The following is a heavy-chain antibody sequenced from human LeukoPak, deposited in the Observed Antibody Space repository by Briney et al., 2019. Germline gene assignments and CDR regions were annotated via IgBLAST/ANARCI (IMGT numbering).Heavy chain of an antibody. V-gene: IGHV4-30-2*05. CDR1: GFTFSSYA. CDR3: ARGRSEVGTHSSLNWFDP. D-gene: IGHD6-19*01. CDR2: IYHSVNT. J-gene: IGHJ5*02. Sequence: LRLSCAASGFTFSSYAMSWVRQPPGKGLEWIGYIYHSVNTYYNPSLQSRVTISEATSKNQFSLKLKSVTPADTAVYYCARGRSEVGTHSSLNWFDPWGQGVLVTVSS.